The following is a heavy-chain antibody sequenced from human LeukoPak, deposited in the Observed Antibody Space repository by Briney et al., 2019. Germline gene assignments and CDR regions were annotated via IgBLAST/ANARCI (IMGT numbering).Heavy chain of an antibody. Sequence: VASVKVSCKASGGTFSSYAISWVRQAPGQGLEWMGRIIPILGIANYAQKFQGRVTITADKSTSTAYMELSSLRSEDTAVYYCARDFKYSSSSSRVFDYWGQGTLVTVSS. V-gene: IGHV1-69*04. CDR1: GGTFSSYA. CDR3: ARDFKYSSSSSRVFDY. CDR2: IIPILGIA. D-gene: IGHD6-6*01. J-gene: IGHJ4*02.